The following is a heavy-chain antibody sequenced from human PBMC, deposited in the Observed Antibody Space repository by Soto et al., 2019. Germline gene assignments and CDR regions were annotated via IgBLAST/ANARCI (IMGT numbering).Heavy chain of an antibody. V-gene: IGHV3-72*01. CDR1: GFTFSDHY. CDR3: VRSAVDGTPYYFDY. J-gene: IGHJ4*02. D-gene: IGHD6-13*01. CDR2: IRNKANSYTT. Sequence: GGSLRLSCAASGFTFSDHYMDWVRQAPGKGLEWVGRIRNKANSYTTEYAASVKGRSTISRDDSKNSLYLQMNSLRTDDTAVYYCVRSAVDGTPYYFDYWGQGTLVTVSS.